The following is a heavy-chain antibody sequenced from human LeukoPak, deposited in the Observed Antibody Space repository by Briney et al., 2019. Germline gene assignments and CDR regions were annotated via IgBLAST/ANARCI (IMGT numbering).Heavy chain of an antibody. Sequence: PSETLSLTCTVSGGSISSYYWSWIRQPPGKGLEWIGYIYYSGSTNYNPSLKSRVTISVDTSKNQFSLKLSSVTAADTAVYYCARGGDCSGGSCYFFDYWGQGTLVTVSS. CDR3: ARGGDCSGGSCYFFDY. D-gene: IGHD2-15*01. CDR1: GGSISSYY. J-gene: IGHJ4*02. CDR2: IYYSGST. V-gene: IGHV4-59*01.